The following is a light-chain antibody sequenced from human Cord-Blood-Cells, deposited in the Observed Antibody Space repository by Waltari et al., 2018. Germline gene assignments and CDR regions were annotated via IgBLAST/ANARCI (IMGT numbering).Light chain of an antibody. V-gene: IGKV3-20*01. J-gene: IGKJ2*01. CDR1: QSVSSSY. Sequence: EIVLTQSPATLSLSPADRATLSCRASQSVSSSYLAWYQQKPGQAPRLLIYGASSRATGIPDRFSGSGSGTDFTLTISKIGPEDFAVYDCQQYGSPYTFGQGTKLEIK. CDR3: QQYGSPYT. CDR2: GAS.